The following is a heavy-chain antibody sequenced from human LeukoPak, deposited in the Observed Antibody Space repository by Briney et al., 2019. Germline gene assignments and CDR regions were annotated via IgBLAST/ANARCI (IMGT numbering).Heavy chain of an antibody. D-gene: IGHD3-10*01. J-gene: IGHJ3*02. Sequence: GGSLRLSCAASGFMFRSYSMNWVRQAPGKGLEWVSSISSSGSYIFYADSVKGRFTISRDNAKKSLSPQMNSLRAEDTAVYYCARDRGEDYYGSGNYLRAFDIWGQGTMVTVSS. CDR2: ISSSGSYI. CDR1: GFMFRSYS. CDR3: ARDRGEDYYGSGNYLRAFDI. V-gene: IGHV3-21*01.